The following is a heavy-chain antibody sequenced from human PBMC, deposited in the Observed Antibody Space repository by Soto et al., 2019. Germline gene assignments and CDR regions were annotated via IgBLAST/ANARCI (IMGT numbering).Heavy chain of an antibody. CDR1: GFTLSNQW. J-gene: IGHJ4*02. CDR2: IDDGSVT. CDR3: TSVFYN. Sequence: GGSLRLSCAASGFTLSNQWMHWVRQAPGKGLVWVSRIDDGSVTSYADSVKGRFTVSRDNAKNTLYLQMNSLRVEDTAVYYCTSVFYNWGQGTLVTVSS. V-gene: IGHV3-74*01.